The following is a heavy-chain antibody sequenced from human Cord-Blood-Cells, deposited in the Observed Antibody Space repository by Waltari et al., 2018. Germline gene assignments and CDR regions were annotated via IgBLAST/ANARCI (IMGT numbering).Heavy chain of an antibody. CDR1: GYTFTGYY. Sequence: QVQLVQSGAEVKKPGASVKVSCKASGYTFTGYYMHWVRQAPGQGLEWMGWINPNSGGTNYAQKFQGRVTMTRDTSISTAYMELSRLRSDDTAVYYCARGYSNIFNYYYYYMDVWGKGTTVTVSS. V-gene: IGHV1-2*02. CDR2: INPNSGGT. D-gene: IGHD6-13*01. J-gene: IGHJ6*03. CDR3: ARGYSNIFNYYYYYMDV.